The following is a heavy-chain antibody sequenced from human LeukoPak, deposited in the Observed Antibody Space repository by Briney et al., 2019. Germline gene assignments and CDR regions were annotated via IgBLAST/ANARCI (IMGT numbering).Heavy chain of an antibody. CDR1: GFIFSYYG. Sequence: QTGGSLRLSCEVSGFIFSYYGMNWVRQAPGKGLEWVSAISDSGDATYYADSVKGRFTISRDNSKSTLYLQMNNLRAEDTAPYYCAKERGYSKPFDYWGQGTLVTVSS. CDR3: AKERGYSKPFDY. J-gene: IGHJ4*02. D-gene: IGHD4-23*01. CDR2: ISDSGDAT. V-gene: IGHV3-23*01.